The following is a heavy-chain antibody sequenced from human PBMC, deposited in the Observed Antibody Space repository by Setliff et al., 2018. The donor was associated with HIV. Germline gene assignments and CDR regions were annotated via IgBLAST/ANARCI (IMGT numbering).Heavy chain of an antibody. V-gene: IGHV3-20*04. D-gene: IGHD4-17*01. CDR3: ARDIPGMTNGMDV. J-gene: IGHJ6*02. CDR1: GFTFDDYG. CDR2: INWNGGST. Sequence: SGGSLRLSCAASGFTFDDYGMSWVRQAPGKGLEWVSGINWNGGSTRYADSVKGRFTISRNNAKKSLYLQMNSLRAEDTAVYYCARDIPGMTNGMDVWGQGTTVTVS.